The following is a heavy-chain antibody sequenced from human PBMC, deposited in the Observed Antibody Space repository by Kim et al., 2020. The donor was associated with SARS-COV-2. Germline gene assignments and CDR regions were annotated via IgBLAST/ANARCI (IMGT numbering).Heavy chain of an antibody. CDR1: GYTFTSYA. Sequence: ASVKVSCKASGYTFTSYAMHWVRQAPGQRLEWMGWINAGNGNTKYSQKFQGRVTITRDTSASTAYMELSSLRSEDTAVYYCAGYCSGGSCYSDGYYYYGMDVWGQGTTVTVSS. CDR3: AGYCSGGSCYSDGYYYYGMDV. V-gene: IGHV1-3*01. CDR2: INAGNGNT. D-gene: IGHD2-15*01. J-gene: IGHJ6*02.